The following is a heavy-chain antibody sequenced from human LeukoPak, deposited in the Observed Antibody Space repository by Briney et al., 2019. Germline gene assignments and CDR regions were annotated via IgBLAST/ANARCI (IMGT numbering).Heavy chain of an antibody. CDR2: ISYSGTT. J-gene: IGHJ5*02. Sequence: SETLSLTCTVSGYSISSYYWSWIRRPPGKGLEWIGYISYSGTTNYHPSLKSRVTMSVDTSKNQFSLKLRSVTAADTAVYYCARDQRDWFDPWGQGTLVTVSS. CDR3: ARDQRDWFDP. V-gene: IGHV4-59*01. CDR1: GYSISSYY.